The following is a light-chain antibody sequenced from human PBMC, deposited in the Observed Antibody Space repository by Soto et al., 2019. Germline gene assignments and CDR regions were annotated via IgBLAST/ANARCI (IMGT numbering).Light chain of an antibody. CDR2: AAS. J-gene: IGKJ1*01. CDR1: QGISSY. V-gene: IGKV1-8*01. CDR3: QQYYSYPWT. Sequence: AIRMTQSPSSLSASTGDRVTITCRASQGISSYLAWYHQKPGKALKLLIFAASTLQSGVPSRFSGSGSGTDFTLTISCLQSEDFATYYCQQYYSYPWTFGQGTKVEIK.